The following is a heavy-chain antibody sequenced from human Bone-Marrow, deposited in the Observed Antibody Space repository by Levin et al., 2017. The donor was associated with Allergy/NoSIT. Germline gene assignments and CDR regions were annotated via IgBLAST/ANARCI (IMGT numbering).Heavy chain of an antibody. J-gene: IGHJ6*04. CDR1: GGSFSGYY. CDR2: INHSGST. CDR3: ASLSPFRDDV. V-gene: IGHV4-34*01. Sequence: SETLSLTCAVYGGSFSGYYWSWIRQPPGKGLEWIGEINHSGSTNYNPSLKSRVTISVDTSKNQFSLKLSSVTAADTAVYYCASLSPFRDDVWGKGTTVTVSS.